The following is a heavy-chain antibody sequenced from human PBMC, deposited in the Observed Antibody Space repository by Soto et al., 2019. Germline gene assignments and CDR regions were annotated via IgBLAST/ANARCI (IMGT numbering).Heavy chain of an antibody. CDR2: ISSSSSTI. V-gene: IGHV3-48*02. J-gene: IGHJ6*02. CDR1: VFTFSSYG. CDR3: ARESWNTGSGTYTLYYCYRMDV. D-gene: IGHD3-10*01. Sequence: GGSLRLSCAASVFTFSSYGMNWVRQAPGKGLEWVSYISSSSSTIYYADSVKGRFTISRDNAKNSLYLQMNSLRDEDTAVYYWARESWNTGSGTYTLYYCYRMDVWGQGTTVTVSS.